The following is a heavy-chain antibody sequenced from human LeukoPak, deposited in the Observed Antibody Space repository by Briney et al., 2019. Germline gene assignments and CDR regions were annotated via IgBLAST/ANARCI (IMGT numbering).Heavy chain of an antibody. J-gene: IGHJ3*02. V-gene: IGHV3-11*04. CDR3: AREATMVVTPDDAFDI. CDR1: GFTVSNNY. CDR2: ISSSGSTI. Sequence: GGSLRLSCAVSGFTVSNNYMSWVRQAPGKGLEWVSYISSSGSTIYYADSVKGRFTISRDNAKNSLYLQMNSLRAEDTAVYYCAREATMVVTPDDAFDIWGQGTMVTVSS. D-gene: IGHD4-23*01.